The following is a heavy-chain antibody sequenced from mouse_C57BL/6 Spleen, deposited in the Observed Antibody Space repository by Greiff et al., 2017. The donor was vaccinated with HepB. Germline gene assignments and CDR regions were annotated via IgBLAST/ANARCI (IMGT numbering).Heavy chain of an antibody. V-gene: IGHV5-17*01. CDR3: ARGRYYGPWYFDV. CDR1: GFTFSDYG. Sequence: EVKVVESGGGLVKPGGSLKLSCAASGFTFSDYGMHWVRQAPEKGLEWVAYISSGSSTIYYADTVKGRFTISRDNAKNTLFLQMTSLRSEDTAMYYCARGRYYGPWYFDVWGTGTTVTVSS. CDR2: ISSGSSTI. J-gene: IGHJ1*03. D-gene: IGHD1-2*01.